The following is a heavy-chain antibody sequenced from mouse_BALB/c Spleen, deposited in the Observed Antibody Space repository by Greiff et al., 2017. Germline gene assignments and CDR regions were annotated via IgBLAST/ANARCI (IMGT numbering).Heavy chain of an antibody. V-gene: IGHV1-15*01. CDR1: GYTFTDYE. D-gene: IGHD2-3*01. CDR3: ARVLYDGYFYAMDY. CDR2: IDPETGGT. J-gene: IGHJ4*01. Sequence: VQLQQSGAELVRPGASVTLSCKASGYTFTDYEMHWVKQTPVHGLEWIGAIDPETGGTAYNQKFKGKATLTADKSSSTAYMELRSLTSEDSAVYYCARVLYDGYFYAMDYWGQGTSVTVSS.